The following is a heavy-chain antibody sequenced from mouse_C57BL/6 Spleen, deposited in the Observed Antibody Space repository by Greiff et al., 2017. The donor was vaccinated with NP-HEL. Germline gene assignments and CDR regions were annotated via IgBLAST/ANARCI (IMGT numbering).Heavy chain of an antibody. CDR1: GYTFTSYW. Sequence: QVQLQQPGAELVRPGTSVKLSCKASGYTFTSYWMHWVKQRPGQGLEWIGVIDPSDSYTNYNQKFKGKATLTVDTSSSTAYMQLSSLTSEYSAVYFCASIATVSTPYAMDYWGQGTSVTVSS. D-gene: IGHD2-5*01. V-gene: IGHV1-59*01. J-gene: IGHJ4*01. CDR2: IDPSDSYT. CDR3: ASIATVSTPYAMDY.